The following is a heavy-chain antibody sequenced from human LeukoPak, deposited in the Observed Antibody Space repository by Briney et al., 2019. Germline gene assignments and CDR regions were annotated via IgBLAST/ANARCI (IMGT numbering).Heavy chain of an antibody. J-gene: IGHJ4*02. Sequence: ASVKVSCKASGYTFTNYDINGVRQAPGQGLKWMGWMNPSTGQTGYAQKFQGRVTMTRNTSISTAYMELSSLRSEDTAVYYCARGPVGRYSSSPGGYWGQGTLVTVSS. CDR1: GYTFTNYD. CDR2: MNPSTGQT. CDR3: ARGPVGRYSSSPGGY. D-gene: IGHD6-6*01. V-gene: IGHV1-8*01.